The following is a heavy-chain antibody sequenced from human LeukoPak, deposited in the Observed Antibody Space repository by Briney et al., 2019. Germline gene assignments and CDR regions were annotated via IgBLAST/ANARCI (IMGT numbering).Heavy chain of an antibody. CDR2: IIPIFGTA. V-gene: IGHV1-69*13. J-gene: IGHJ4*02. CDR1: GGTFSSYA. Sequence: GASVKVSCKASGGTFSSYAISWVRQAPGQGLEWMGGIIPIFGTANYAQKFQGRVTITADESTSTAYMELSSLRSEDTAVYYCVRESDVDTAMFVYYFDYWGQGTLVTVSS. D-gene: IGHD5-18*01. CDR3: VRESDVDTAMFVYYFDY.